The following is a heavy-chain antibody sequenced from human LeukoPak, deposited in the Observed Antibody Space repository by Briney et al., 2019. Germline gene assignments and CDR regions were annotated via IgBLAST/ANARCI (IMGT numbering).Heavy chain of an antibody. CDR1: GYTFTGYY. V-gene: IGHV1-2*02. D-gene: IGHD3-3*01. CDR2: INPNSGGT. CDR3: ARDRTIFRVLYFDY. J-gene: IGHJ4*02. Sequence: ASVKVSCKASGYTFTGYYMHWVRQAPGQGLGWMGWINPNSGGTNYAQKFQGRVTMTRDTSISTAYMELSRLRSDDTAVYYCARDRTIFRVLYFDYWGQGTLVTVSS.